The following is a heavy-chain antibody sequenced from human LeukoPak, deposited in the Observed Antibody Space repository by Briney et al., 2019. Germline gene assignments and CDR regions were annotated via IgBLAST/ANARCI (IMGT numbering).Heavy chain of an antibody. J-gene: IGHJ4*02. Sequence: SETLSLTCAVSGYSISSGYYWGWIRPPPGKGRKWIGIFYHSGSTYYNPSLKRRVTISGETTKNKVSLNLSSVTAADTAVYYCARHEVDIVSTTRCHFDCWGQGTLVTVSS. D-gene: IGHD5/OR15-5a*01. CDR3: ARHEVDIVSTTRCHFDC. CDR1: GYSISSGYY. CDR2: FYHSGST. V-gene: IGHV4-38-2*01.